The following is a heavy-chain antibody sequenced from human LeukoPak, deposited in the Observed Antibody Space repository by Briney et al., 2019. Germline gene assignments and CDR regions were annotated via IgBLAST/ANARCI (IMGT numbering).Heavy chain of an antibody. CDR2: INYSGST. J-gene: IGHJ6*02. D-gene: IGHD5-12*01. V-gene: IGHV4-59*01. Sequence: PSETLSLTCTVSGGSISSYYWSWIRQPPGKGLEWLGYINYSGSTNYNPSLKRRVTISVDTSKNHFSLKVSSVTAADTAVYYCARGESKRYSGYDYYVMDVWGQGTTVTVSS. CDR1: GGSISSYY. CDR3: ARGESKRYSGYDYYVMDV.